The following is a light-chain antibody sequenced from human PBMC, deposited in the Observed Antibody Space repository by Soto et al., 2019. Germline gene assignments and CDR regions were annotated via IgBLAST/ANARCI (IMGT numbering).Light chain of an antibody. V-gene: IGKV3-15*01. Sequence: EIVMTQSPATLSVSPGEGATLSCRASQSVSSNLAWYQQKPGQAPRLLLYGASTRATGFPARFSGSGSGTEFTLTISSLQSEDFAAYYCQQYINWPLTFGGGTKVEIK. CDR3: QQYINWPLT. J-gene: IGKJ4*01. CDR2: GAS. CDR1: QSVSSN.